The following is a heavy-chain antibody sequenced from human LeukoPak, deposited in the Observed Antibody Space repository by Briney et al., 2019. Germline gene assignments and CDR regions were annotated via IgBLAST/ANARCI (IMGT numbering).Heavy chain of an antibody. V-gene: IGHV4-59*08. CDR1: GGSISSYY. D-gene: IGHD5-12*01. Sequence: KPSETLSLTCTVSGGSISSYYWSWIRQPPGKGLEWIGSIYHSGSTYYNPSLKSRVTISVDTSKNQFSLKLSSVTAADTAVYYCASSGYDSPFDYWGQGTLVTVSS. J-gene: IGHJ4*02. CDR3: ASSGYDSPFDY. CDR2: IYHSGST.